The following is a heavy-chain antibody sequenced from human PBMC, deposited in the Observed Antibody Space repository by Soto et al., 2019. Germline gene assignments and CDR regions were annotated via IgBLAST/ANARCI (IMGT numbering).Heavy chain of an antibody. CDR1: GFRFSTSV. CDR3: AKGRFTMIVVDLDY. D-gene: IGHD3-22*01. J-gene: IGHJ4*02. Sequence: GGSLRLSCAASGFRFSTSVMNWVRQAPGKGLEWVSDIRGDGRTTHYADSVKGRFTISRDNSQNTVSLQMNSLRAEDTAIYYCAKGRFTMIVVDLDYWGQGTPVTVSS. V-gene: IGHV3-23*01. CDR2: IRGDGRTT.